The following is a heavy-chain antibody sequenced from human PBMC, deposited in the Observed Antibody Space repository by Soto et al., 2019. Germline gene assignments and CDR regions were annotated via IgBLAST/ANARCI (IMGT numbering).Heavy chain of an antibody. CDR1: GFTFSSYG. J-gene: IGHJ6*02. V-gene: IGHV3-30*18. Sequence: PGGSLRLSCAASGFTFSSYGMHWVRQAPGKGLEWVAVISYDGSNKYYADSVKGRFTISRDNSKNTLYLQMNSLRAEDTAVYYCAKDRGYDFWSGYYARYYYYGMDVWGQWTTVTVSS. CDR3: AKDRGYDFWSGYYARYYYYGMDV. D-gene: IGHD3-3*01. CDR2: ISYDGSNK.